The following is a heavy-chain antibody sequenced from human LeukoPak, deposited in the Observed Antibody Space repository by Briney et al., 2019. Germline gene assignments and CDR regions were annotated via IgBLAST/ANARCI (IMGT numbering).Heavy chain of an antibody. Sequence: SGTLSLTCAASGGSISSSNWWSWVRQPPGKGLEWIGYIYYSGSTYYNPSLKSRVTISVDTSKNQFSLKLSSVSAADTAVYYCARHGTPRDGAYYYYYGMDVWGQGTTVTVSS. CDR1: GGSISSSNW. D-gene: IGHD4-17*01. CDR3: ARHGTPRDGAYYYYYGMDV. J-gene: IGHJ6*02. CDR2: IYYSGST. V-gene: IGHV4-4*02.